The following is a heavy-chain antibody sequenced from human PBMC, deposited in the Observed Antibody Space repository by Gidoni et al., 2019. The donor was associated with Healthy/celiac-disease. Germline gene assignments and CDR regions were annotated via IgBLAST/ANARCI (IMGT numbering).Heavy chain of an antibody. CDR1: GYTFTGYY. D-gene: IGHD5-12*01. J-gene: IGHJ3*02. CDR2: INPNSGGT. V-gene: IGHV1-2*04. Sequence: QVQLVQSGAEVKKPGASVKVSCKASGYTFTGYYMHWVRQAPGQGLEWMGWINPNSGGTNYAQKFQGWVTMTRDTSISTAYMELSRLRSDDTAVYYCARDSAPRMATTRRAFDIWGQGTMVTVSS. CDR3: ARDSAPRMATTRRAFDI.